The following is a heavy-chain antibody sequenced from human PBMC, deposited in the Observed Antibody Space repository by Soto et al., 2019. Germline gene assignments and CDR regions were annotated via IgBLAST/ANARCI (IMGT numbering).Heavy chain of an antibody. CDR3: ARGRGLLRRNNWFDP. J-gene: IGHJ5*02. CDR2: INHSGST. D-gene: IGHD2-15*01. CDR1: GGSFSGYY. Sequence: SETLSLTCAVYGGSFSGYYWSWIRQPPGKGLEWIGEINHSGSTNYNPSLKSRVTISVDTSKNQFSLKLSSVTAADTAVYYCARGRGLLRRNNWFDPWGQGTLGTVSS. V-gene: IGHV4-34*01.